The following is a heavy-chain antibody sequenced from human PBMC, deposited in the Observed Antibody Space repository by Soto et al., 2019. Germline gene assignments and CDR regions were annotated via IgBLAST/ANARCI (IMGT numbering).Heavy chain of an antibody. Sequence: ASVKVSCKASGYTFTSYGISWVRQAPGQGLEWMGWISAYNGNTNYAQKLQGRVTMTTDTSTSTAYMELRSLRSDDTAVYYCARDRGGWKWLPPENKFDYWGQGTLVTVSS. CDR2: ISAYNGNT. CDR1: GYTFTSYG. D-gene: IGHD3-22*01. V-gene: IGHV1-18*01. J-gene: IGHJ4*02. CDR3: ARDRGGWKWLPPENKFDY.